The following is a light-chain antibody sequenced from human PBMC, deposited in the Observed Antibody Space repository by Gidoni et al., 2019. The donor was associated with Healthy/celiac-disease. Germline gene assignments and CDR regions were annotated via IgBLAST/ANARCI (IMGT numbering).Light chain of an antibody. V-gene: IGLV3-19*01. CDR3: NSRDSSGNHWV. CDR2: GKN. J-gene: IGLJ3*02. CDR1: SLRSYY. Sequence: SSELTQDPAVSVALGQTVRITCQGASLRSYYASWYQQKPGQAPVLVIYGKNNRPSGIPDRFSGSSSGNTASLTITGAQAEDEADYYCNSRDSSGNHWVFGGGTKLXV.